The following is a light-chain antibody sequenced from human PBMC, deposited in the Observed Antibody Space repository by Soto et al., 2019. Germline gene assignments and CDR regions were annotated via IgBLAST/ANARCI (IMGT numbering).Light chain of an antibody. J-gene: IGLJ2*01. CDR3: QCFDSSLSGSV. Sequence: QSVLTQPPSVSGAPGQRVTISCTGSSSNIGSFYDVHWYQQLPGTAPKLLIYGNDNRPSGVPDRFSGSKSGTSASLAITGLHAEDEADYYCQCFDSSLSGSVFGGGTKLTVL. V-gene: IGLV1-40*01. CDR1: SSNIGSFYD. CDR2: GND.